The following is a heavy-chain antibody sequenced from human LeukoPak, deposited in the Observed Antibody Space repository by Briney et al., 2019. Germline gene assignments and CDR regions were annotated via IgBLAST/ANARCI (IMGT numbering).Heavy chain of an antibody. CDR2: ISGSGGST. CDR3: AKACSSGYDSGYYFDY. CDR1: GFTFSDYY. J-gene: IGHJ4*02. Sequence: GGSLRLSCAASGFTFSDYYMSWVRRAPGKGLEWVSAISGSGGSTYYADSVKGRFTISRDNSKNTLYLQMNSLRAEDTAVYYCAKACSSGYDSGYYFDYWGQGTLVTVSS. D-gene: IGHD5-12*01. V-gene: IGHV3-23*01.